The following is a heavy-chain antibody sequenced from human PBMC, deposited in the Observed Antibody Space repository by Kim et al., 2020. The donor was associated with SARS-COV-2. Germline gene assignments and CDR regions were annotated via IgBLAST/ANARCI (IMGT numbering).Heavy chain of an antibody. D-gene: IGHD4-4*01. CDR2: ISAYNGNT. Sequence: ASVKVSCKASGYTFTSYGISWVRQAPGQGLEWMGWISAYNGNTNYAQKLQGRVTMTTDTSTSTAYMELRSLRSDDTAVYYCARGGPNYSNYLVTYYYYGMDVWGQGTTVTVSS. CDR3: ARGGPNYSNYLVTYYYYGMDV. J-gene: IGHJ6*02. V-gene: IGHV1-18*01. CDR1: GYTFTSYG.